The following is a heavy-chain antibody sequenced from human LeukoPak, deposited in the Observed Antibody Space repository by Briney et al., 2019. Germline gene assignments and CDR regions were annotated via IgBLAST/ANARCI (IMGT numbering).Heavy chain of an antibody. CDR1: GFTFSSYS. CDR2: ISGSSSTI. CDR3: AAPFDY. Sequence: PGGSLRLSCAASGFTFSSYSMNWVRQAPGKGLEWVSYISGSSSTIYYADSVKGRFTISRDNAKNSLYLQMNSLRAEDTAVYYCAAPFDYWGQGTLVTVSS. J-gene: IGHJ4*02. V-gene: IGHV3-48*01.